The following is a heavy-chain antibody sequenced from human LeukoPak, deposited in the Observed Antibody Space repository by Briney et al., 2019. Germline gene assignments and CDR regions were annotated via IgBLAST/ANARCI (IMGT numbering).Heavy chain of an antibody. J-gene: IGHJ4*02. CDR3: ARVGTTIFGVVTHFDY. Sequence: PGGSLRLSCAASGFTFSSYGMHWVRQAPGKGLEWVAFIRYDGSNKYYADSVKGRFTISRDNSKNTLYLQMNSLRAEDTAVYYCARVGTTIFGVVTHFDYWGQGTLVTVSS. D-gene: IGHD3-3*01. CDR1: GFTFSSYG. V-gene: IGHV3-30*02. CDR2: IRYDGSNK.